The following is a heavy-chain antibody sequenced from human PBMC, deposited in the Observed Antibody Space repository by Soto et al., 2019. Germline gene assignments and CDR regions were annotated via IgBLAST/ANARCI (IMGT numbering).Heavy chain of an antibody. V-gene: IGHV4-30-4*08. Sequence: SETLSLTCTVSGGSISSSRSYWGWIRQPPGKGLEWIGYIYYSGSTYYNPSLKSRVTISVDTSKNQFSLKLSSVTAADTAVYYCARVWADYDILTGPIDYWGQGTLVTVSS. CDR1: GGSISSSRSY. J-gene: IGHJ4*02. D-gene: IGHD3-9*01. CDR3: ARVWADYDILTGPIDY. CDR2: IYYSGST.